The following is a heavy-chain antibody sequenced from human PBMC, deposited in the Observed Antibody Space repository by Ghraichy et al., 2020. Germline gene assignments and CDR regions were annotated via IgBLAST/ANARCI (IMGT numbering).Heavy chain of an antibody. CDR3: ARGLDYYDTSGLI. CDR1: GYTFTSYA. D-gene: IGHD3-22*01. V-gene: IGHV1-3*01. Sequence: ASVKVSCKASGYTFTSYAVHWVRQAPGQRLEWMGWINAGNGNTKYSQKFQGRVTITRDTSASTAYMELSNLRSEDTAVYYCARGLDYYDTSGLIWGQGTMVTVSS. CDR2: INAGNGNT. J-gene: IGHJ3*02.